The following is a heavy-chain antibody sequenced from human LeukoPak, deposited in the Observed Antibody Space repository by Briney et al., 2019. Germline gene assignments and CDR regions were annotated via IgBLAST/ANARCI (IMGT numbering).Heavy chain of an antibody. CDR3: ARSLRVVVAATSYFDY. D-gene: IGHD2-15*01. Sequence: GGSLRLSCAASGFTFSSNAMSWVRQAPGKGLEWVSAISGSGGSTYYADSVKGRFTISRDNSKNTLYLQMNSLRAEDTAVYYCARSLRVVVAATSYFDYWGQGTLVTVSS. J-gene: IGHJ4*02. V-gene: IGHV3-23*01. CDR1: GFTFSSNA. CDR2: ISGSGGST.